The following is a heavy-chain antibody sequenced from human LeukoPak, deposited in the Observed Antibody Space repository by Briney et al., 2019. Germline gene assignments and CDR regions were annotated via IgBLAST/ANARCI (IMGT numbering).Heavy chain of an antibody. CDR1: GYSISSGYF. CDR3: ARDVDY. Sequence: SETLSLTCTVSGYSISSGYFWGWFRQPPGKGLEWIGSVYQSGSTYYNPSLNSRVTLSVDTSKNQFSLKMSSVTAADTAVYYCARDVDYWGQGTLVTVSS. CDR2: VYQSGST. J-gene: IGHJ4*02. V-gene: IGHV4-38-2*02.